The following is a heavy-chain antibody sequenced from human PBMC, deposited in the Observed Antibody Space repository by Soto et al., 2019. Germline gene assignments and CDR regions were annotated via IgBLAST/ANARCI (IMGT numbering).Heavy chain of an antibody. D-gene: IGHD3-10*01. Sequence: SETLSLTCTVSGGSISSGGYYWSWIRQRPGKGLEWIGYIYYSGSTYYNPSLKSRVTISVDTSKNQFSLKLSSVTAADTAVYYCARDRDYYGSGSYYNHNWFDPWGQGTLVTVSS. J-gene: IGHJ5*02. CDR3: ARDRDYYGSGSYYNHNWFDP. V-gene: IGHV4-31*03. CDR1: GGSISSGGYY. CDR2: IYYSGST.